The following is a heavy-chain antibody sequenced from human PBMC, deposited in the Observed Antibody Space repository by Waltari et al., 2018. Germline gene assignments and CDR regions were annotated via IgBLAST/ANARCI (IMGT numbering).Heavy chain of an antibody. Sequence: QVQLQESGPGLVKPSETLSLTCAVSGYSISSGYYWGWIRQPTGKGLEWMGRIYHSGSTSYNPSLKSRVTISVDTSKNQCSLKLSSVTAADTAVYYCASHTMVQGVTPGGFDYWGQGTLVTVSS. V-gene: IGHV4-38-2*01. CDR1: GYSISSGYY. J-gene: IGHJ4*02. D-gene: IGHD3-10*01. CDR3: ASHTMVQGVTPGGFDY. CDR2: IYHSGST.